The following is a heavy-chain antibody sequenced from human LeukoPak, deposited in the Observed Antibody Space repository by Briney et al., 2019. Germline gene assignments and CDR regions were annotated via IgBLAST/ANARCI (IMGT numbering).Heavy chain of an antibody. CDR3: ARDQAYYYDSSGYWDD. V-gene: IGHV3-33*01. Sequence: PGGSLRLSCAASGFTFSSYGMHWVRQAPGKGLEWVAVIWYDGSNKYYADSVKGRFTISRDNSKNTLYPQMNSLRAEDTAVYYCARDQAYYYDSSGYWDDWGQGTLVTVSS. CDR2: IWYDGSNK. D-gene: IGHD3-22*01. J-gene: IGHJ4*02. CDR1: GFTFSSYG.